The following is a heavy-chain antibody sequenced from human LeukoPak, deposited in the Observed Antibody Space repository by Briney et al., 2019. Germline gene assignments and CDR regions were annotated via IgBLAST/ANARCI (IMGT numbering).Heavy chain of an antibody. V-gene: IGHV3-21*01. CDR2: ISSSSSYI. D-gene: IGHD3-22*01. J-gene: IGHJ4*02. Sequence: GGSLRLSCAASGFTFSSYSMNWVRQAPGKGLEWVSSISSSSSYIYYADSVKGRFTISRDNAKNSLYLQMNSLRAEDTAVYYCARDLSLWDSSGFYYFDYWGQGTLVTVSS. CDR1: GFTFSSYS. CDR3: ARDLSLWDSSGFYYFDY.